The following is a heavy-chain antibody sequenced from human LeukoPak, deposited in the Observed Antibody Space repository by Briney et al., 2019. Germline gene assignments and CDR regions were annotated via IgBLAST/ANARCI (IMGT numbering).Heavy chain of an antibody. CDR2: ISYDGSNK. CDR3: ARDSPYHDY. V-gene: IGHV3-30*03. CDR1: GFTFSSYG. J-gene: IGHJ4*02. Sequence: GGSLRLSCAVSGFTFSSYGMHWVRQAPGKGLEWVAVISYDGSNKYYADSVKGRFTISRDNSKNTLYLQMNSLRAEDTAVYYCARDSPYHDYWGQGTLVTVSS.